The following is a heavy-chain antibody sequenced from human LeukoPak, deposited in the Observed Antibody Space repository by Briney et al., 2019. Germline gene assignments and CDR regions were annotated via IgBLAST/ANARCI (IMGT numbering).Heavy chain of an antibody. Sequence: AGGSLRLSCAAPGLTLSSKYMSWVRQAPGKGLVWVGVIYGGGHREYADSVKGRFTISRDNSKNMLYLQMNSPRAEDTAVYSCARGTVTAPDYWGQGTLVTVSS. V-gene: IGHV3-53*01. CDR2: IYGGGHR. CDR3: ARGTVTAPDY. J-gene: IGHJ4*02. CDR1: GLTLSSKY. D-gene: IGHD4-17*01.